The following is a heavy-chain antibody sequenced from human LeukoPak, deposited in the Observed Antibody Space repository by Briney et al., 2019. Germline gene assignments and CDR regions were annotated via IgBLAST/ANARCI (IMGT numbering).Heavy chain of an antibody. Sequence: PSETLSLTCAVYGGSFSGYYWSWIRQPPGKGLEWIGEINHSGSTNYNPSLKSRVTISEDTSKNQFSLKLSSVTAADTAVYYCARATDDFWSGYKFDPWGQGTLVTVSS. CDR2: INHSGST. D-gene: IGHD3-3*01. CDR1: GGSFSGYY. V-gene: IGHV4-34*01. CDR3: ARATDDFWSGYKFDP. J-gene: IGHJ5*02.